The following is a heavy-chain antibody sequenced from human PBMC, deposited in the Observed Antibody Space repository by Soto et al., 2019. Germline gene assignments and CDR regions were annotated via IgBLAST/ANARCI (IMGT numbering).Heavy chain of an antibody. D-gene: IGHD3-3*01. V-gene: IGHV3-21*01. J-gene: IGHJ6*03. CDR2: VSYSSDYI. CDR1: GFTFSTYS. CDR3: AKDGHIRFAGYYMDV. Sequence: GGSLRLSCAASGFTFSTYSMNWVRQAPGKGLEWVSSVSYSSDYIYYADSVKGRFTISRDNAKNSLYLQMNSLRAEDTAVYYCAKDGHIRFAGYYMDVWGKGTTVTVSS.